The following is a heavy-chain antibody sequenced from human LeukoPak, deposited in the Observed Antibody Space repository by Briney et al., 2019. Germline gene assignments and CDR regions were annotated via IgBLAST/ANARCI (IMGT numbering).Heavy chain of an antibody. D-gene: IGHD3-3*01. Sequence: GGSLRLSCAASGFTISSYWMNWVRQAPGKGLEWVSSISSSSSYIYYADSVKGRFTISRDNAKNSLYLQMNSLRAEDTAVYYCARNYDFWSGYSTYYFDYWGQGNLVTVSS. V-gene: IGHV3-21*01. J-gene: IGHJ4*02. CDR1: GFTISSYW. CDR2: ISSSSSYI. CDR3: ARNYDFWSGYSTYYFDY.